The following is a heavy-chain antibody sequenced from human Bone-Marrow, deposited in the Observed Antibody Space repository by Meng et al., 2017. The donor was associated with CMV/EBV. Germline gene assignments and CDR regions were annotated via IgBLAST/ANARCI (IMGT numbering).Heavy chain of an antibody. CDR1: YSFTSYW. CDR2: IYPGDSDT. J-gene: IGHJ4*02. V-gene: IGHV5-51*01. Sequence: YSFTSYWIGWVRQMPGKGLEWMGIIYPGDSDTRYSPSFQGQVTISADKSISTAYLQWSSLKASDTAMYYCARLTLEWLLSGKTHYFDYWGQGTLVTVSS. D-gene: IGHD3-3*01. CDR3: ARLTLEWLLSGKTHYFDY.